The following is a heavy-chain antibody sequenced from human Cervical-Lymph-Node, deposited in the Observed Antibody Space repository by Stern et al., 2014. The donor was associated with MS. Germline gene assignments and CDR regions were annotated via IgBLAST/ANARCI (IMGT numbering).Heavy chain of an antibody. D-gene: IGHD1-26*01. CDR1: GGTFSSSYA. J-gene: IGHJ5*02. Sequence: QVQLVESGAEVKKPGSSVNVSCKASGGTFSSSYAVTWLRQAPGQGLEWMGRFVPMLGPPISAQKFQGRVTITADKSSRTTSMDLSSLKSEDTAVYYCARGIVSHRAPSTKRAAATLHNLFDLWGQGTQVTVSP. CDR3: ARGIVSHRAPSTKRAAATLHNLFDL. V-gene: IGHV1-69*09. CDR2: FVPMLGPP.